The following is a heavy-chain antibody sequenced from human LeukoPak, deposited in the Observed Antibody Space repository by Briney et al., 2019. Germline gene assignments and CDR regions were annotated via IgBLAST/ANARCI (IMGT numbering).Heavy chain of an antibody. CDR3: ARGAWATRLGS. CDR2: IYESGAT. Sequence: SETLSLTCAVYGESLNSYYWSWVRQPPGEGLEWIGEIYESGATEYNPSLKSRVTISMVPSKQQFSLSLSAVTAADTAVYYCARGAWATRLGSWGLGTPVIVSS. J-gene: IGHJ4*02. D-gene: IGHD2-15*01. V-gene: IGHV4-34*01. CDR1: GESLNSYY.